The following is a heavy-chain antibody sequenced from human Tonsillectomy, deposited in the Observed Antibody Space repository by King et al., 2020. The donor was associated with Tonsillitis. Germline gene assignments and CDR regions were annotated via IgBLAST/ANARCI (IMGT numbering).Heavy chain of an antibody. J-gene: IGHJ4*02. CDR3: VRGGIGSSDRAIDD. V-gene: IGHV3-11*01. D-gene: IGHD6-6*01. CDR2: IDTSASTI. Sequence: QLVQSGGGVVRPGGSLRLSCAASGFTLTAFYMSWIRQAPGKGPEWVSYIDTSASTIYYADSVQGRFTISRDTAKNSLYLQMNSLRAEDMAVYYCVRGGIGSSDRAIDDWGQGTLVTVSS. CDR1: GFTLTAFY.